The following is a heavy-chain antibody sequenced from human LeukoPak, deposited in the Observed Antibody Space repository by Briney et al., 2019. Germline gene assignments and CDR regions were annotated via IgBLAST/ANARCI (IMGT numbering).Heavy chain of an antibody. CDR1: GYTFTSTSYG. V-gene: IGHV1-18*01. CDR3: ARDRGGSGSQSY. Sequence: ASVKVSCKPSGYTFTSTSYGISCVRQAPGQGLEWMGWISANNGNTKYAQKLQGRVTMTTDTSTSTAYMELRTLRSDDTAVYYCARDRGGSGSQSYWGQGTLVSVSS. J-gene: IGHJ4*02. CDR2: ISANNGNT. D-gene: IGHD1-26*01.